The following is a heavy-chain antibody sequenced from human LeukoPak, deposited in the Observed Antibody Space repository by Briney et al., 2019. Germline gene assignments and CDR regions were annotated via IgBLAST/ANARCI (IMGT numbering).Heavy chain of an antibody. Sequence: ASVKVSCKASGYTFTSYQIHWVRQAPRKGLEWEGRIDPGSGVTTYAQRLQGRVAVTSDTSARTVAMELSSLTSEDTAVYYCAREKSGGWFDWDYWGQGTLVTVSS. CDR1: GYTFTSYQ. V-gene: IGHV1-46*01. CDR2: IDPGSGVT. D-gene: IGHD3-10*01. CDR3: AREKSGGWFDWDY. J-gene: IGHJ4*02.